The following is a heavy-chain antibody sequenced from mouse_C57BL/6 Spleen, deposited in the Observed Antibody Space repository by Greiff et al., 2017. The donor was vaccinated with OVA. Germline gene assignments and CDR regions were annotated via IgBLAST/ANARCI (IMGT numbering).Heavy chain of an antibody. CDR2: IDPSDSYT. CDR3: ARDYYGSSHYFDY. Sequence: VQLQQPGAELVMPGASVKLSCKASGYTFTSYWMHWVKQRPGQGLEWIGEIDPSDSYTNYNQKFKGKSTLTVDQSSSTAYMQLSSLTSEDSAVYYCARDYYGSSHYFDYWGQGTTRTVSS. D-gene: IGHD1-1*01. V-gene: IGHV1-69*01. CDR1: GYTFTSYW. J-gene: IGHJ2*01.